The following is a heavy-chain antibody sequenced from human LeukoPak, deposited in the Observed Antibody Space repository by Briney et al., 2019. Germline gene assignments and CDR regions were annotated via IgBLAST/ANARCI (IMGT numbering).Heavy chain of an antibody. D-gene: IGHD6-6*01. Sequence: GGSPRLSCAASGFTFIDYYMSWIRQALGGGLEWVLYIISSGGTIYYADSVRGRFTISRDNAKNSLYLQMNSLRAEDTAVYYCARVEQLVRDYFDYWGQGALVAVSS. J-gene: IGHJ4*02. V-gene: IGHV3-11*01. CDR3: ARVEQLVRDYFDY. CDR1: GFTFIDYY. CDR2: IISSGGTI.